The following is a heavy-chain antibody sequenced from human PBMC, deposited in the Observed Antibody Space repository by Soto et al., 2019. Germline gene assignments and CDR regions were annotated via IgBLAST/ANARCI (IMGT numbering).Heavy chain of an antibody. V-gene: IGHV4-59*01. D-gene: IGHD2-8*01. CDR1: CGSISSYY. CDR3: ARASGVYAFDY. J-gene: IGHJ4*02. CDR2: IYYSGST. Sequence: SETLSLTCTFSCGSISSYYWSWIRQPPGKGLEWIGYIYYSGSTNYNPSLKSRVTISVDTSKNQFSLKLSSVTAADTAVYYCARASGVYAFDYWGQGTLVTVSS.